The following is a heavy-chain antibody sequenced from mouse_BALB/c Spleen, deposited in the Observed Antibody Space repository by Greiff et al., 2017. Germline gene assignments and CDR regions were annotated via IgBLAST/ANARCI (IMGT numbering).Heavy chain of an antibody. CDR2: ISSGGST. D-gene: IGHD1-1*01. CDR1: GFTFSSYA. Sequence: EVKLVESGGGLVKPGGSLKLSCAASGFTFSSYAMSWVRQTPEKRLEWVASISSGGSTYYPDSVKGRFTISRDNARNILYLQMSSLRSEDTAMYYCARKRVYYFDYWGQGTTLTVSS. J-gene: IGHJ2*01. CDR3: ARKRVYYFDY. V-gene: IGHV5-6-5*01.